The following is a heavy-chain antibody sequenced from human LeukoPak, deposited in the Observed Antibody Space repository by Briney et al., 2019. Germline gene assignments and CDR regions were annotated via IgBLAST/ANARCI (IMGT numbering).Heavy chain of an antibody. J-gene: IGHJ4*02. CDR1: GYTFTGYY. CDR3: ARGDVYNDY. CDR2: INPNSGGT. V-gene: IGHV1-2*02. D-gene: IGHD5-24*01. Sequence: GASVKVSCKASGYTFTGYYMHWVRQAPGQGLEWMGWINPNSGGTNYAQKFQGRVTLTRGTSISTAYMELSSLRSDDTAVYYCARGDVYNDYWGQGTLVTVSS.